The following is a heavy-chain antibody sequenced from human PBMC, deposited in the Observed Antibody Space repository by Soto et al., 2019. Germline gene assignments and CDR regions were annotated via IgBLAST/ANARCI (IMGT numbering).Heavy chain of an antibody. D-gene: IGHD2-2*01. CDR3: ARDQVVVPAAGLGGKDV. J-gene: IGHJ6*02. V-gene: IGHV4-4*02. Sequence: QVQLQESGPGLVKPSGTLSLTCAVSGGSISSSNWWSWVRQPPGKGLEWIGEIDHSGSTNYNPSLKGRVTRSVDKSKNQFSLKLSSVTAADTAVYYCARDQVVVPAAGLGGKDVWGQGTTVTVSS. CDR2: IDHSGST. CDR1: GGSISSSNW.